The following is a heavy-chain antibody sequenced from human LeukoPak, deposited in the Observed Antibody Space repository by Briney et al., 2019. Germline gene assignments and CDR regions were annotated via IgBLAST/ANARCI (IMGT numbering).Heavy chain of an antibody. Sequence: ASVKVSCKASGYTFTSYGISWVRQAPGQGLEWMGWISAYNSNTNYAQKLQGRVTMTTDTSTSTAYMQLRSLRSDDTAVSYCATAAYYYDSSGTAFDYWGQGTLVTVSS. CDR2: ISAYNSNT. CDR3: ATAAYYYDSSGTAFDY. CDR1: GYTFTSYG. D-gene: IGHD3-22*01. J-gene: IGHJ4*02. V-gene: IGHV1-18*01.